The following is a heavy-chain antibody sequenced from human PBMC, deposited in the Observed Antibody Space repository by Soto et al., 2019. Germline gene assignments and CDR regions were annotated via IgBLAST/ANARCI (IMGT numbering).Heavy chain of an antibody. CDR1: GFTFDDYA. D-gene: IGHD6-19*01. CDR2: ISWNSGSI. J-gene: IGHJ4*02. V-gene: IGHV3-9*01. Sequence: PGGSLRLSCAASGFTFDDYAMHWVRQAPGKGLEWVSGISWNSGSIGYADSVKGRFTISRDNAKNSLYLQMNSLRAEDTALYYCAKVPIAVAGITYYFDYWGQGTLVTVSS. CDR3: AKVPIAVAGITYYFDY.